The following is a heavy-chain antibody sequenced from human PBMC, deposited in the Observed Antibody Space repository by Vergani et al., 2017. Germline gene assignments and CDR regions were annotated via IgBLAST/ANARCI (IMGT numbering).Heavy chain of an antibody. CDR1: GFRVTTYY. CDR2: ISGSGGST. D-gene: IGHD1-1*01. J-gene: IGHJ6*03. CDR3: AKAYTTASYYYYYMDV. V-gene: IGHV3-23*01. Sequence: VELLESGGGLAQPGGSLRVSCSASGFRVTTYYMSWVRQAPGKGLEWVSVISGSGGSTYYADSVKGRFTISRDNSKNTLYLQMNSLRAEDTAVYYCAKAYTTASYYYYYMDVWGKGTTVTVSS.